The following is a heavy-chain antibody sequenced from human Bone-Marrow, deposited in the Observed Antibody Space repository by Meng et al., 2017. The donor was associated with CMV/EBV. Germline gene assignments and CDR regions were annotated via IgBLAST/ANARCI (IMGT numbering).Heavy chain of an antibody. CDR3: ASSGNPTPLYYYYGMDV. CDR1: GGTFSSYT. Sequence: SVKVSCKASGGTFSSYTISWVRQAPGQGLEWMGGIIPIFGTANYAQKFQGRVTITTDESTSRAYMELSSLRSEDTAVYYCASSGNPTPLYYYYGMDVWGQGTTVTVYS. V-gene: IGHV1-69*05. J-gene: IGHJ6*01. D-gene: IGHD1-26*01. CDR2: IIPIFGTA.